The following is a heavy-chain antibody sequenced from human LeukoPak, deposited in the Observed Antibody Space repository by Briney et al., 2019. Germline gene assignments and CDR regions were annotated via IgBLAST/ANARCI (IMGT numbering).Heavy chain of an antibody. J-gene: IGHJ4*02. Sequence: PGGSLRLSCAASGFTFSNAWMSWVRQAPGKGLEWVARIKSKTDGETTDYAALVNGRFTISRDDSKNTLYLQRNSLKTEDTAVYYCTTDRSYYDSSGYQEYYFDYWGQGTLVTVSS. V-gene: IGHV3-15*01. CDR3: TTDRSYYDSSGYQEYYFDY. CDR1: GFTFSNAW. CDR2: IKSKTDGETT. D-gene: IGHD3-22*01.